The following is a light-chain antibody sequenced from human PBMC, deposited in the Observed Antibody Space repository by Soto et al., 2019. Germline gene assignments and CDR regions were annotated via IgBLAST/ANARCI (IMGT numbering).Light chain of an antibody. CDR3: QQYNSYSWT. V-gene: IGKV1-5*03. CDR2: KAT. CDR1: QSISSW. J-gene: IGKJ1*01. Sequence: DIQMTQPPSTLSASVGDRVTITCRASQSISSWLAWYQQKPRKAPKLLIYKATSLESGVPSRFSGSGYGTIFTFTISSLQPDDFATYYCQQYNSYSWTFGQGTKGDIK.